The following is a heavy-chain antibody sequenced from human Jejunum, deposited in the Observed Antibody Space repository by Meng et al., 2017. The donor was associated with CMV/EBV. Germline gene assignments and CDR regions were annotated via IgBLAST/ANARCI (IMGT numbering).Heavy chain of an antibody. CDR1: GYTFIDSY. J-gene: IGHJ4*02. CDR2: INPKSGGT. Sequence: GYTFIDSYMHWVRQAPGQGFEWMGWINPKSGGTTYAQKLQGRVTMTRDTSINTVYMELTRLRSDDTAVYYCAKDGGSYLDYYFDYWGQGTLVTVSS. D-gene: IGHD1-26*01. CDR3: AKDGGSYLDYYFDY. V-gene: IGHV1-2*02.